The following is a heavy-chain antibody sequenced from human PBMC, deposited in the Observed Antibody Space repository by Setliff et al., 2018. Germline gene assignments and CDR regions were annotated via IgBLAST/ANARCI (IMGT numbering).Heavy chain of an antibody. Sequence: GGSLRLSCAASGFTFSSYGMHWVRQAPGKGLEWVAFIRYNGNNKYYVDTVKGRFTISRDNSKNTLYLEMNSLRAEDTAVYYCAKDYSMAITVGYFQHWGHGTLVTGSS. D-gene: IGHD1-20*01. CDR3: AKDYSMAITVGYFQH. J-gene: IGHJ1*01. V-gene: IGHV3-30*02. CDR2: IRYNGNNK. CDR1: GFTFSSYG.